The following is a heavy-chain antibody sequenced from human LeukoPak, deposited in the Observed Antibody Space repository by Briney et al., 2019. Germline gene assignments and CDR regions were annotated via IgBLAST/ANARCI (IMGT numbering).Heavy chain of an antibody. D-gene: IGHD3-22*01. Sequence: PSETLSLTCAVSGGSISSLNWWSWVRQPPGKGLEWIGEIYHTGSTNYNPSLKSRVSISVDTSKNQFSLRLSSVTAADTAVYYCARTPHYYDSGEFDYWGQGTLVTVSS. CDR1: GGSISSLNW. V-gene: IGHV4-4*02. CDR2: IYHTGST. CDR3: ARTPHYYDSGEFDY. J-gene: IGHJ4*02.